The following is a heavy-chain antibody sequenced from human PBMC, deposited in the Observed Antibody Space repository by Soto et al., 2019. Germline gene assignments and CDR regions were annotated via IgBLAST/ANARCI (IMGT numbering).Heavy chain of an antibody. CDR1: VCSISSYD. V-gene: IGHV4-59*01. CDR3: ASSPGGGSSGWYYGY. CDR2: IYYSGST. Sequence: ETRSITGTVSVCSISSYDLSWIRQPRGKGLEWIGYIYYSGSTNYNPSLKSRVTISVDTSKNQFSLKLSSVTAADTAVYYCASSPGGGSSGWYYGYWGQGTLVTVSS. J-gene: IGHJ4*02. D-gene: IGHD6-19*01.